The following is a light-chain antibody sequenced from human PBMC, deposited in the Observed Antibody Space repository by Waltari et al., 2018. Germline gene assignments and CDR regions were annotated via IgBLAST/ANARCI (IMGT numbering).Light chain of an antibody. Sequence: DIQMTQSQSSVSASAGDRVTITCRASQGINSWLAWYQQKPGKAPNLLIYGASSLQSGVPSRFSGSGFGTDFTLTISSLQPEDFATYYCQQAQSFPLTFGGGTKVEIK. CDR2: GAS. CDR1: QGINSW. CDR3: QQAQSFPLT. J-gene: IGKJ4*01. V-gene: IGKV1-12*01.